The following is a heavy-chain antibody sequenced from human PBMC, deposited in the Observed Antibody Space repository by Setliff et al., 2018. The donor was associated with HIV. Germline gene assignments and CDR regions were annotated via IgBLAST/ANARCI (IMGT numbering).Heavy chain of an antibody. J-gene: IGHJ4*02. V-gene: IGHV4-34*12. Sequence: PSETLSLTCAVYGGSFSGYYWSWIRQPPGKGLEWIGEIIHSGSTNYNPSLKSRVTISVDTSKNQFSLKLNSVTAADTAVYYCARRSGWSEDYWGQGTLVTVSS. CDR3: ARRSGWSEDY. CDR2: IIHSGST. D-gene: IGHD6-19*01. CDR1: GGSFSGYY.